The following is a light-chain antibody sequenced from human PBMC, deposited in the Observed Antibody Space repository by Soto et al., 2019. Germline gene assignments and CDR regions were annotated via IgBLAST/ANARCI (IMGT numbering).Light chain of an antibody. CDR3: SSFASTHTYV. Sequence: QSALTQPPSVSGSPGQSITISCTGTGSDVAFYNHVSWYQQHPGKAPKLIIYEVNNRPSGVSHRFSGSKSGNTASLTISGLQAEDEADYYCSSFASTHTYVFGTGTKLTVL. V-gene: IGLV2-14*01. CDR1: GSDVAFYNH. J-gene: IGLJ1*01. CDR2: EVN.